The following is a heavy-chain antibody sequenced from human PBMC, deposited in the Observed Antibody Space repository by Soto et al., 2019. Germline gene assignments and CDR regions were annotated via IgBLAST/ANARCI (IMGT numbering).Heavy chain of an antibody. V-gene: IGHV1-69*13. CDR3: ASPLTDYDILTGYYGAFGI. D-gene: IGHD3-9*01. Sequence: SVKVSCKASGGTFSSYAISWVRQAPGQGLEWMGGIIPIFGTANYAQKFQGRVTITADESTSTAYMELSSLRSEDTAVYYCASPLTDYDILTGYYGAFGIWGQGTMVTVSS. CDR2: IIPIFGTA. CDR1: GGTFSSYA. J-gene: IGHJ3*02.